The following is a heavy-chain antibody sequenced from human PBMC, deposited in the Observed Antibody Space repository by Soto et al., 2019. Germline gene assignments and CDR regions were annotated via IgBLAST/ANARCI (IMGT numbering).Heavy chain of an antibody. CDR3: KRVGGYYGDHQNFDY. Sequence: PSETLSLTCTVSGSSISPFYWSWIRQPPGKGLEWIGYIYYTGSTKYNPSLKSRVTLSLGTSRNQLSLKLSSVTAADTAMYYCKRVGGYYGDHQNFDYWGPGTLVTVYS. D-gene: IGHD4-17*01. CDR2: IYYTGST. V-gene: IGHV4-59*01. CDR1: GSSISPFY. J-gene: IGHJ4*02.